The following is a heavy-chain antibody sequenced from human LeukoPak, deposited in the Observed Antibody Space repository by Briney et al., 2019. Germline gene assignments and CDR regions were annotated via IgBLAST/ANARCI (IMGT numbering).Heavy chain of an antibody. J-gene: IGHJ3*02. CDR3: ARGPYKYDSSGAFDI. D-gene: IGHD3-22*01. Sequence: SETLSLTCTVSGVSISSSNSYWGWFRQPAGKGLEWIGRIYTSGSPNYNPSLKIHVSLSLDTSGNQFSPKLSSLTAADRAVFYCARGPYKYDSSGAFDIWGQGTMVTVSS. CDR2: IYTSGSP. CDR1: GVSISSSNSY. V-gene: IGHV4-61*02.